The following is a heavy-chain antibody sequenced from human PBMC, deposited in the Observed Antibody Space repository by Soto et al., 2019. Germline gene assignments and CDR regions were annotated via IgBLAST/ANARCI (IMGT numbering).Heavy chain of an antibody. CDR2: IYYSGST. V-gene: IGHV4-31*02. D-gene: IGHD5-18*01. J-gene: IGHJ3*02. CDR1: GGSISSGGYY. Sequence: SETLSLTCTVSGGSISSGGYYWSWIRQHPGKGLEWIGYIYYSGSTYYNPSLKSRVTISVDTSKNQFSLKLSSVTAADTAVYYCARDPAFYDTAMADDAFDIWGQGTMVT. CDR3: ARDPAFYDTAMADDAFDI.